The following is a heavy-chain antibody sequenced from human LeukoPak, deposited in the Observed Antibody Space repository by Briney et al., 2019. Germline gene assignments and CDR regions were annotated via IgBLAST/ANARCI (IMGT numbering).Heavy chain of an antibody. CDR2: IKEDGSEK. J-gene: IGHJ4*02. D-gene: IGHD6-19*01. CDR3: AKDLSIAVADYFDY. Sequence: PGGSLRLSCAASGFTFSDYWMSWVRQAPGKGLEWVANIKEDGSEKYYVDSVKGRFTISRDNAKNSLYLQMNSLRAEDTAVYYCAKDLSIAVADYFDYWGQGTLVTVSS. V-gene: IGHV3-7*01. CDR1: GFTFSDYW.